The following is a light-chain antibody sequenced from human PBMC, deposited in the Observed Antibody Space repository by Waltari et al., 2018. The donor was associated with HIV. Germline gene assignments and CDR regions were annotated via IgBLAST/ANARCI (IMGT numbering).Light chain of an antibody. CDR2: KNN. J-gene: IGLJ2*01. CDR1: NSNIGSNY. V-gene: IGLV1-47*01. CDR3: AAWDDRLNLV. Sequence: QSVLPQPPSASGTPGQRATISCFGSNSNIGSNYVYWYQQLPGMAPKLLIYKNNQRPSGVPDRFSGSKSGTSASLAISGLRSEDEADYYCAAWDDRLNLVFGGGTKLT.